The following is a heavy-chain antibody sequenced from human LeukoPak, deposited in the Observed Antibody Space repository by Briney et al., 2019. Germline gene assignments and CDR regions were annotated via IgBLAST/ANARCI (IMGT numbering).Heavy chain of an antibody. CDR2: IYYSGSI. J-gene: IGHJ4*02. Sequence: KPSETLSLTCTVSGGSISSYYWSWIRQPPGKGLEWIGYIYYSGSINYNPSLKSRVTISVDTSKYQFSLKLRSVTAADTAVYYCARYSGSYSGFDYWGQGTLVTVSS. CDR3: ARYSGSYSGFDY. CDR1: GGSISSYY. D-gene: IGHD1-26*01. V-gene: IGHV4-59*08.